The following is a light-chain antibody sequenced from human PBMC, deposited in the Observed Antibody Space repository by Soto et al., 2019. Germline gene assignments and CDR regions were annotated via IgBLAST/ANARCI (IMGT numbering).Light chain of an antibody. Sequence: VLPQFPAILSMSPGERTTLSCRASQSVSSYLAWYQQKPGQAPRLLIYDASNRATGIPARFSGSGSGTNFSLTICSLEPEDFAVYYCQQRSNWTFGGGTKVDIK. CDR2: DAS. V-gene: IGKV3-11*01. CDR1: QSVSSY. J-gene: IGKJ4*01. CDR3: QQRSNWT.